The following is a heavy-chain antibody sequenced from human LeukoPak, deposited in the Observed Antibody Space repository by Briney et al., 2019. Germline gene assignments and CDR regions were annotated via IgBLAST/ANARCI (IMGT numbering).Heavy chain of an antibody. J-gene: IGHJ5*02. CDR2: IKQDGSDK. CDR3: ARVWNYGSGSYYRNAVRWFDP. Sequence: AGGSLRLSCAASGFTFSAYWMSWVRQAPGKGLEWVANIKQDGSDKYYVDSVKGRFTISRDNAKNTLYLQMNSLRAEDTAVYYCARVWNYGSGSYYRNAVRWFDPWGQGTLVTVSS. CDR1: GFTFSAYW. V-gene: IGHV3-7*03. D-gene: IGHD3-10*01.